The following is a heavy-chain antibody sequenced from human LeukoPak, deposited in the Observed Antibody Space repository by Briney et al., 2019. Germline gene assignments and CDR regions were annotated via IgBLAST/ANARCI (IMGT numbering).Heavy chain of an antibody. CDR3: AKGEKGMATIPHFGY. J-gene: IGHJ4*02. CDR1: GFTFSSYA. CDR2: ISGSGGST. Sequence: PGRSLRLSCAASGFTFSSYAMSWVRQAPGKGLEWVSAISGSGGSTYYADSVKGRFTISRDNSKNTLYLQMNSLRAEDTAVYYCAKGEKGMATIPHFGYWGQGTLVTVSS. D-gene: IGHD5-24*01. V-gene: IGHV3-23*01.